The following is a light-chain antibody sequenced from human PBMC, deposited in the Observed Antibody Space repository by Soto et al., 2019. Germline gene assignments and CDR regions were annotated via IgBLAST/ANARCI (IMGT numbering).Light chain of an antibody. Sequence: QSALTQPASVSGSPGQSITISCTGTSSDVGGYNYVSWYQQHPGKAPKVMIYEVSHRHSGVSDRFSGSKSGNTASLTISGLQAEDEADYYCSSYTASTTLVVFGGGTKLTVL. CDR2: EVS. V-gene: IGLV2-14*01. CDR1: SSDVGGYNY. J-gene: IGLJ3*02. CDR3: SSYTASTTLVV.